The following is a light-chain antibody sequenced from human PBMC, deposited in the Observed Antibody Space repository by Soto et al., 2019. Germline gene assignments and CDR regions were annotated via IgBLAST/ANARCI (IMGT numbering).Light chain of an antibody. J-gene: IGKJ3*01. CDR3: LQKYFYPLT. CDR1: QGIRND. Sequence: AIQMTQSPSSLSASVGDRVTITCRASQGIRNDLDWFQQKPGKAPKLLIYAASNLQSGVPARFSGSGSGTDFTLTISSLQPEDFATYYCLQKYFYPLTFCPGTKVDIK. CDR2: AAS. V-gene: IGKV1-6*01.